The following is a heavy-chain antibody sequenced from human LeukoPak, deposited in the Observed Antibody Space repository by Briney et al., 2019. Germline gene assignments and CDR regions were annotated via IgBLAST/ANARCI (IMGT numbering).Heavy chain of an antibody. V-gene: IGHV1-69*02. CDR1: GGTFSSYT. J-gene: IGHJ4*02. CDR2: IIPILGIA. Sequence: GSSVKVSCKASGGTFSSYTISWVRQAPGQGLEWMGRIIPILGIANYAQKFQGRVTITADKPTSTAYMELSSLRSEDTAVYYCARGYCSSTSCSLPFILWGQGTLVTDSS. D-gene: IGHD2-2*01. CDR3: ARGYCSSTSCSLPFIL.